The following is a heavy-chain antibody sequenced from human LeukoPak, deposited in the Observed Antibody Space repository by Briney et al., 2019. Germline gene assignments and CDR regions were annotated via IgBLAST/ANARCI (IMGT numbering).Heavy chain of an antibody. D-gene: IGHD6-13*01. CDR2: TYYRSKWYN. CDR3: ARQKAGTDYFDY. J-gene: IGHJ4*02. CDR1: GDGVSSNSVA. Sequence: SQTLSLTCAISGDGVSSNSVAWIWIRQSPSGGLEWLGRTYYRSKWYNDYAVSVKSRITINPDTSKNQFSLQLNSVTPEDTAVYYCARQKAGTDYFDYWGQGTLVTVSS. V-gene: IGHV6-1*01.